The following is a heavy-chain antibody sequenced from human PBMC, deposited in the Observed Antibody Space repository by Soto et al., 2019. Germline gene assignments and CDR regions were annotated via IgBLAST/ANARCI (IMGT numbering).Heavy chain of an antibody. J-gene: IGHJ4*02. Sequence: QVQLQQWGAGLLKPSETLSLTCAVYGGSFSGYYWSWIRQPPGKGLEWIGEINHSGSTNYNPSLKGRVTISVDTSKNQFSLKLSSVTAADTAVYYCARERIVATLGFDYWGQGTLVTVSS. V-gene: IGHV4-34*01. CDR3: ARERIVATLGFDY. CDR2: INHSGST. D-gene: IGHD5-12*01. CDR1: GGSFSGYY.